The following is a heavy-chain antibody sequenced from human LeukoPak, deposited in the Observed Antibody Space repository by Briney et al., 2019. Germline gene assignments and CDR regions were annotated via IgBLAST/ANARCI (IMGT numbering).Heavy chain of an antibody. CDR1: GFTFSSYE. V-gene: IGHV3-48*03. CDR2: ISSSGSTI. J-gene: IGHJ6*03. CDR3: ARVGPAALQGYYYYYMDV. D-gene: IGHD2-2*01. Sequence: GGPLRLSCAASGFTFSSYEMNWVRQAPGKGLEWVSYISSSGSTIYYADSVKGRFTISRDNAKNSLYLQMNSLRAEDTAVYYCARVGPAALQGYYYYYMDVWGKGTTVTISS.